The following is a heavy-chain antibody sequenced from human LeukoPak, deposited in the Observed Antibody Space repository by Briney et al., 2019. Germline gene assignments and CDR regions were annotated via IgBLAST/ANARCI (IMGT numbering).Heavy chain of an antibody. CDR3: ARVGSTVTTKTQDAFDI. Sequence: ASVKVSCKASGYTFTSYGISWVRQAPGQGLEWMGWISAYSGNTNYAQKLQGRVTMTTDTSTSTAYMELRSLRSDDTAVYYCARVGSTVTTKTQDAFDIWGQGAMVTVSS. CDR1: GYTFTSYG. V-gene: IGHV1-18*01. J-gene: IGHJ3*02. D-gene: IGHD4-17*01. CDR2: ISAYSGNT.